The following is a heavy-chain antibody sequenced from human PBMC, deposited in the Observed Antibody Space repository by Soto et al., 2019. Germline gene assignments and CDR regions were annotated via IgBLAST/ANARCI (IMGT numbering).Heavy chain of an antibody. J-gene: IGHJ6*02. CDR3: ARAGGYSSSWYGYYYYGMDV. V-gene: IGHV4-39*01. D-gene: IGHD6-13*01. Sequence: SETLSLICTVSGGSISSSSYYWGWIRQPPGKGLEWIGSIYYSGSTYYNPSLKSRVTISVDTSKNQFSLKLSSVTAADTAVYYCARAGGYSSSWYGYYYYGMDVWGQGTTVTVSS. CDR2: IYYSGST. CDR1: GGSISSSSYY.